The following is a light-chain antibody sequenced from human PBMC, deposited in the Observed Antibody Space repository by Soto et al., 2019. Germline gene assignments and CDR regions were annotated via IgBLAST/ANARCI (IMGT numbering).Light chain of an antibody. CDR2: DVS. CDR1: ESVTNY. V-gene: IGKV3-11*01. Sequence: EIVLTQSPATLSLSPGERGTLSFRASESVTNYLAWYQQKPGQAPRLLVYDVSNRATGIPARFSGSGSGTEFTLTISSLQSEDFAVYYCQQYNNWPQTFGQGTKVDIK. CDR3: QQYNNWPQT. J-gene: IGKJ1*01.